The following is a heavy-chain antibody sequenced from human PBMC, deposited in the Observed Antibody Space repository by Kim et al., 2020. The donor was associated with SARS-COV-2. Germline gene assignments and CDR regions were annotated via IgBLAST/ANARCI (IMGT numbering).Heavy chain of an antibody. Sequence: SETLSLTCEVSGGSVSSDSHYWAWIRQTPGRGLEWIGSEFHGGASYYNPSLQSRVAMSVDTSKNQFSLKLRSVTAADTGVYFCARRGGIVIVTGDYFDSWGQGTLVTVS. CDR2: EFHGGAS. D-gene: IGHD3-16*02. V-gene: IGHV4-39*01. CDR3: ARRGGIVIVTGDYFDS. CDR1: GGSVSSDSHY. J-gene: IGHJ4*02.